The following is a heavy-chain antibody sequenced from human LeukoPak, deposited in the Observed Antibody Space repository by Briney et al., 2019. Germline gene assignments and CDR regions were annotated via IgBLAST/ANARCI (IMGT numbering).Heavy chain of an antibody. Sequence: SQTLSLTCAISGDSVVTNNVAWNWIRQSPSRGLEWLGKTYLRSKGYNEYAVSVKSRITINPDTPRNHFSLQLNSVIPEDTAVYYCTRGKYSGFDIWGQGTMVTVSS. D-gene: IGHD2-21*01. V-gene: IGHV6-1*01. CDR1: GDSVVTNNVA. J-gene: IGHJ3*02. CDR3: TRGKYSGFDI. CDR2: TYLRSKGYN.